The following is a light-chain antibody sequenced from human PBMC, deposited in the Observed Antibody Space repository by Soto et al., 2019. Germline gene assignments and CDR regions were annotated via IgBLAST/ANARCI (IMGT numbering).Light chain of an antibody. CDR3: QPYGSSPTT. CDR1: QSVSSSY. Sequence: IVLTQSPRTLSLSPGERATLSCRPSQSVSSSYLAWYQQKPGQAPRLLIYGASSRATGIPDRFSGSGSGTDFTLTISRLEPEDFAVYYCQPYGSSPTTVGQGTRLEIK. V-gene: IGKV3-20*01. J-gene: IGKJ5*01. CDR2: GAS.